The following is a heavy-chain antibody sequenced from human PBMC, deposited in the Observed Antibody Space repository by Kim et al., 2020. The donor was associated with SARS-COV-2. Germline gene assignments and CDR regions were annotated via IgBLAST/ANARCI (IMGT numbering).Heavy chain of an antibody. V-gene: IGHV4-34*01. J-gene: IGHJ6*03. Sequence: SQTLSLTCAVYGGSFSGYYWSWIRQPPGKGLEWIGEINHSGSTNYNPSLKNRVTISLDTSKNQFSLKLSSVTAADTAVSYCARRPPRPAAARPFYYYYYMDVWGKGTTVTVSS. CDR2: INHSGST. CDR3: ARRPPRPAAARPFYYYYYMDV. CDR1: GGSFSGYY. D-gene: IGHD6-6*01.